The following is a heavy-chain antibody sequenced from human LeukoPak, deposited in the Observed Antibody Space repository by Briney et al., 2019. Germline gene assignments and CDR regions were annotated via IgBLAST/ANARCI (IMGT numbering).Heavy chain of an antibody. Sequence: GASVKVSCKTSGYTFTEYGISWVRQAPGQGLEWMGWISVYNGYTIYAQKFQGRVTMTTDTSTNTAYMELRSLRYDDTAVYFCARGGSSSDNWGQGTLVTVSS. V-gene: IGHV1-18*01. D-gene: IGHD6-13*01. CDR3: ARGGSSSDN. J-gene: IGHJ4*02. CDR2: ISVYNGYT. CDR1: GYTFTEYG.